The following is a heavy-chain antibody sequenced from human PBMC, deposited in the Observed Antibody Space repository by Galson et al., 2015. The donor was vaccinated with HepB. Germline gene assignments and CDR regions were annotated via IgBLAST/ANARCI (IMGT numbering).Heavy chain of an antibody. CDR2: IIPIFGTA. D-gene: IGHD3-22*01. Sequence: SVKVSCKASGGTFSSYAISWVRQAPGQGLEWMGGIIPIFGTANYAQKFQGRVTITADESTSTAYMELSSLRSEDTAVYYCASSYDSSGYPPYYYYGMDVWGQGTTVTVSS. CDR1: GGTFSSYA. J-gene: IGHJ6*02. CDR3: ASSYDSSGYPPYYYYGMDV. V-gene: IGHV1-69*13.